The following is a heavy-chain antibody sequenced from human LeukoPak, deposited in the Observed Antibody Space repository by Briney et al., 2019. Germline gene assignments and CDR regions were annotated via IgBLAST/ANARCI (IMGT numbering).Heavy chain of an antibody. CDR2: INPNSGGT. CDR1: GYTFTGYY. V-gene: IGHV1-2*06. J-gene: IGHJ4*02. CDR3: ARDGRSYYDSSGYYCYFDY. D-gene: IGHD3-22*01. Sequence: ASVKVSCKASGYTFTGYYMHWVRQAPGQGLEWMGRINPNSGGTNYAQKFQGRVTMTRDTSISTAYMELSRLRSDDTAVYYCARDGRSYYDSSGYYCYFDYWGQGTLVTVSS.